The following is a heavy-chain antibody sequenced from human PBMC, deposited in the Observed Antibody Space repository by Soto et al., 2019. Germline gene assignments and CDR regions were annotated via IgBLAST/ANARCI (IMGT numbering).Heavy chain of an antibody. CDR3: VKVLPQATGWLDN. D-gene: IGHD3-3*01. V-gene: IGHV3-15*01. J-gene: IGHJ5*02. CDR2: IKSRTENETT. Sequence: GHLVESGGGFVKPGGSLTLSCAASGFTFSNVWLSWVRQGPGKGLEWLGRIKSRTENETTDYASPARGRFIISRDDSKTSLYLQLTGLKPGNPAFNYGVKVLPQATGWLDNWGKEPPVTV. CDR1: GFTFSNVW.